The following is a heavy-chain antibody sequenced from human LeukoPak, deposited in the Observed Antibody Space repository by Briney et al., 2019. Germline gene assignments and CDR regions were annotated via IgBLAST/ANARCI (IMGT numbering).Heavy chain of an antibody. CDR1: GGSVNNHY. Sequence: SETLSLTCSVSGGSVNNHYWNWIRQPPGKGLDWIGYIYYGGSTNYNPSLKSRVTISVDTSKNQFSLKLRSVTAADTAVYYCARGTIGSYTYWGQGTLVTVSS. CDR2: IYYGGST. D-gene: IGHD3-10*01. J-gene: IGHJ4*02. CDR3: ARGTIGSYTY. V-gene: IGHV4-59*02.